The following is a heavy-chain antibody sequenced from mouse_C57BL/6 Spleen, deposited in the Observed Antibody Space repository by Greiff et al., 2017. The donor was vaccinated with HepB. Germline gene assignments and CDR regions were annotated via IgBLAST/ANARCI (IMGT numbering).Heavy chain of an antibody. Sequence: EVKLVESEGGLVQPGSSMKLSCTASGFTFSDYYMAWVRQVPEKGLEWVANINYDGSSTYYLDSLKSRFIISRDNAKNILYLQMSSLKSEDTATYYCARRGVVAPYWYFDVWGTGTTVTVSS. J-gene: IGHJ1*03. V-gene: IGHV5-16*01. CDR2: INYDGSST. CDR1: GFTFSDYY. D-gene: IGHD1-1*01. CDR3: ARRGVVAPYWYFDV.